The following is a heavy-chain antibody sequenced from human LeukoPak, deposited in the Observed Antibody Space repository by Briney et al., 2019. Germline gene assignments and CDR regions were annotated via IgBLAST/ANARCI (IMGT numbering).Heavy chain of an antibody. V-gene: IGHV4-38-2*02. J-gene: IGHJ4*02. CDR1: GYSISSGYY. Sequence: PSETLSLTCTVSGYSISSGYYWSWIRQPPGKGLEWIGEINHSGSTSYNPSLKSRVTISIDTSKNQFSLKLSSVTAADTAVYYCASRQRWGQGTLVTVSS. CDR3: ASRQR. CDR2: INHSGST.